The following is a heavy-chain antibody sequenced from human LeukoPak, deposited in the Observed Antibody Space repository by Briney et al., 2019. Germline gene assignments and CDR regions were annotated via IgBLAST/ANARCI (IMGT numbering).Heavy chain of an antibody. CDR2: ISSSSSTI. D-gene: IGHD3-3*01. CDR3: ARDFYRGSDFWSGGDY. CDR1: GFTFSILD. J-gene: IGHJ4*02. V-gene: IGHV3-48*04. Sequence: GGSLRLSCAASGFTFSILDMSWVRQAPGKGLEWVSYISSSSSTIYYADSVKGRFTISRDNAKNSLYLQMNSLRAEDTAVYYCARDFYRGSDFWSGGDYWGQGTLVTVSS.